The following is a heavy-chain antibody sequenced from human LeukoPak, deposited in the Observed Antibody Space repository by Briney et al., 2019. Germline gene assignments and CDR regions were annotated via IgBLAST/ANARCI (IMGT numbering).Heavy chain of an antibody. CDR1: GGSISSGSYY. D-gene: IGHD4-17*01. CDR3: ARKGATVTTGYVFDY. V-gene: IGHV4-61*02. Sequence: PSQTLSLTCTVSGGSISSGSYYWSWIRQPAGKGLEWIGRIYTSGSTNYNPSLKSRVTISIDTSKNQFSLKLSSVTAADTAVYYCARKGATVTTGYVFDYWGQGTLVTVSS. CDR2: IYTSGST. J-gene: IGHJ4*02.